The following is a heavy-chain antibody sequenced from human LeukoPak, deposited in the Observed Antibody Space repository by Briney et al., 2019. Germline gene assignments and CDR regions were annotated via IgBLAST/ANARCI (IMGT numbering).Heavy chain of an antibody. CDR3: ARGGEWELLGYYYYYMDV. D-gene: IGHD1-26*01. CDR2: IYYSGST. CDR1: GGSISSYY. J-gene: IGHJ6*03. Sequence: SETLSLTCTVSGGSISSYYWSWIRQPPGKGLEWIGYIYYSGSTNYNPSLKSRVTISVDTSKNHFSLKLSSVTAADTAVYYCARGGEWELLGYYYYYMDVWGKGTTVTVSS. V-gene: IGHV4-59*01.